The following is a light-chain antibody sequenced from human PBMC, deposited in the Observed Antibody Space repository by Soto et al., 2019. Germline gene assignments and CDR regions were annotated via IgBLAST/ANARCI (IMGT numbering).Light chain of an antibody. J-gene: IGKJ2*01. Sequence: DVVMTQSPLSLPVTLGQPASISCRSSQSLVDSDGTTYLSWFQQRPGPSPRRLIYKVSTRDFGVPDRFSGSGSGSDFTLRISRVEADDVGTFYCMQGTYAPHTFGRGTKLEMK. CDR2: KVS. CDR1: QSLVDSDGTTY. CDR3: MQGTYAPHT. V-gene: IGKV2-30*01.